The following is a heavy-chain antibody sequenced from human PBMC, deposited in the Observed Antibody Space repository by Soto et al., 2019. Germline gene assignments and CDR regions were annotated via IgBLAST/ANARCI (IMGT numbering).Heavy chain of an antibody. J-gene: IGHJ6*02. CDR2: ISGSGGST. CDR1: GFTFSSYA. V-gene: IGHV3-23*01. D-gene: IGHD1-26*01. CDR3: AKVVSIVGANGPDYYYYGKDV. Sequence: HPGGSLRLSCAASGFTFSSYAMSWVRQAPGKGLEWVSAISGSGGSTYYADSVKGRFTISRDNSKNTLYLQMNSLRAEDTAVYYCAKVVSIVGANGPDYYYYGKDVWGQGTTVTVSS.